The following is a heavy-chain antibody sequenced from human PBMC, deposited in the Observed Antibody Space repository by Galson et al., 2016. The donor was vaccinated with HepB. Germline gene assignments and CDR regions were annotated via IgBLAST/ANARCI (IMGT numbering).Heavy chain of an antibody. CDR3: AAYPVYGSGSSAVWSFP. V-gene: IGHV4-4*02. CDR1: GGSISSSNW. D-gene: IGHD3-10*01. Sequence: SETLSLTCAVSGGSISSSNWWSWVRQPPGKGLEWIGEIYHSGSTNYNPSLKSRVTISVDKSKNQFSLKLSSVTAADTAVYYCAAYPVYGSGSSAVWSFPWGQGTLVTVSS. CDR2: IYHSGST. J-gene: IGHJ5*02.